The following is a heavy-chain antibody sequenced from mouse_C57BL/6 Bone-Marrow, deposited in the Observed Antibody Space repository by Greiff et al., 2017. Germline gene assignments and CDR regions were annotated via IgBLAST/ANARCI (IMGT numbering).Heavy chain of an antibody. Sequence: EVQLQQSGTVLARPGASVKMSCKTSGYTFTSYWMHWVKQRPGQGLEWIGAIYPGNSDTSYNQKFKGTAKLTAVTSDSTAYMELSSLTKEDCAVYYWTREFGYYVSSYVYWYFDVWGTGTTVTVSS. CDR3: TREFGYYVSSYVYWYFDV. CDR1: GYTFTSYW. CDR2: IYPGNSDT. V-gene: IGHV1-5*01. D-gene: IGHD1-1*01. J-gene: IGHJ1*03.